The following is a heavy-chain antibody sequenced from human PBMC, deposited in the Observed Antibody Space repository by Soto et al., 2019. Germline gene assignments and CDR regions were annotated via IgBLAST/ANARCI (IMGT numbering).Heavy chain of an antibody. V-gene: IGHV3-23*01. D-gene: IGHD1-26*01. CDR3: AKSGGASPYYFDY. J-gene: IGHJ4*02. CDR1: AFTFNTYA. CDR2: ISVSGGGT. Sequence: EVQLLESGGGLVQPGGSLRLSCEASAFTFNTYAMGWVRQAPGKGLEWVSAISVSGGGTYYADSVKGRFTISRDTSKNTLYLQMNSLRADDTAVYYCAKSGGASPYYFDYWCRGTLVTVSS.